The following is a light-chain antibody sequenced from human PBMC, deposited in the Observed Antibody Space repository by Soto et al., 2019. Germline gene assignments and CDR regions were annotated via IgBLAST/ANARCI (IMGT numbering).Light chain of an antibody. J-gene: IGKJ1*01. CDR3: QQYNNWPWT. V-gene: IGKV3D-15*01. CDR1: QSVNRRY. Sequence: EIVLTQSQGTLSLSPGERATLSCRASQSVNRRYLAWYQQKPGQAPRLLIYDASNRATGIPARFSGSGSGTEFTLTISSLQSEDFAVYYCQQYNNWPWTFGQGTKVDIK. CDR2: DAS.